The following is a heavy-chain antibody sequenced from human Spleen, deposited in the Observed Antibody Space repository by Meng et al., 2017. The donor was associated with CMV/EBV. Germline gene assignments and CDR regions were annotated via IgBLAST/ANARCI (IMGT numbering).Heavy chain of an antibody. CDR2: IIPILGIA. J-gene: IGHJ4*02. CDR3: ARGYSYGHRVDY. Sequence: QVQLVQSGAEVKKPGSSVKVPCKASGGTFSSYTISWVRQAPGQGLEWMGRIIPILGIANYAQKFQGRVTITADKSTSTAYMELSSLRSEDTAVYYCARGYSYGHRVDYWGQGTLVTVSS. CDR1: GGTFSSYT. V-gene: IGHV1-69*02. D-gene: IGHD5-18*01.